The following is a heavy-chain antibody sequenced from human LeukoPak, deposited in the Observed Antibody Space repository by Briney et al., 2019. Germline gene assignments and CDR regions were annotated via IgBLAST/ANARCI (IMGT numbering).Heavy chain of an antibody. CDR3: AKSLAAAGRMYFDY. CDR1: EFSFSNYA. V-gene: IGHV3-23*01. CDR2: IIGSGGST. J-gene: IGHJ4*02. Sequence: GGSLRLSSAASEFSFSNYAMTWVRQAPGKGLEWVSSIIGSGGSTYYADSVKGRFTISRDNSKNTLYLQMSSLRAEDTAVYYCAKSLAAAGRMYFDYWGQGTLVTVSS. D-gene: IGHD6-13*01.